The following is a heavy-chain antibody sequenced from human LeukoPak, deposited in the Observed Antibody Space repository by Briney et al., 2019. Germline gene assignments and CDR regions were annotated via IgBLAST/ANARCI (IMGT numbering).Heavy chain of an antibody. J-gene: IGHJ6*03. CDR3: ARVEATTGRNYHYYYMDV. CDR1: GFIFSTYA. Sequence: PGGSLRLSCAASGFIFSTYAMSWVRQAPGKGLEWVSSINTGSTYMYYADSVKGRFTVSRDNAKNSLHLQMYSLRAEDTAVYFCARVEATTGRNYHYYYMDVWGKGTTVTVSS. CDR2: INTGSTYM. D-gene: IGHD1-1*01. V-gene: IGHV3-21*01.